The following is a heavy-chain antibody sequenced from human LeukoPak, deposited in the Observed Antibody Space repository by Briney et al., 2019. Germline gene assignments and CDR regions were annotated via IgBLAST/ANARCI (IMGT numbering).Heavy chain of an antibody. J-gene: IGHJ4*03. CDR2: IIDSGNSI. CDR1: GFTFSSCA. V-gene: IGHV3-23*01. D-gene: IGHD1-26*01. Sequence: GGSLRLSCAASGFTFSSCAMSWVRQAPGKGLEWVSTIIDSGNSIYYADSAEGRFTISRDNSKSMLYLQMDGLRAEDTAIYFCTKDVQVGPTRGFFDFWGQGTLVTVSS. CDR3: TKDVQVGPTRGFFDF.